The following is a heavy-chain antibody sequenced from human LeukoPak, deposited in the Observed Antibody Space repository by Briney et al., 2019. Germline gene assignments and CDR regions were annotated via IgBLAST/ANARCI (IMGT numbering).Heavy chain of an antibody. CDR2: IKSETNGGTT. CDR1: GFAFTKAW. CDR3: TTNAAVGTWEIFDY. Sequence: PGGSLRLSCAASGFAFTKAWMTWLRQAPGKGLEWVGRIKSETNGGTTDYAAPVKGRFTISRDDSKNMVYLQMNSLITEDTAVYYCTTNAAVGTWEIFDYWGQGTRVTVSS. D-gene: IGHD6-13*01. V-gene: IGHV3-15*01. J-gene: IGHJ4*02.